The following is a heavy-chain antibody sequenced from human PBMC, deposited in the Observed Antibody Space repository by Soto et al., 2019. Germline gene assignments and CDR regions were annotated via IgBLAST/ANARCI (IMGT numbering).Heavy chain of an antibody. CDR3: ESGDSRSYFDY. D-gene: IGHD3-10*01. CDR1: NGSFSGYY. J-gene: IGHJ4*02. V-gene: IGHV4-34*01. Sequence: SETLSLTCAVYNGSFSGYYWNWIRQFPGKGLEWIGEISHSGTTADYNVSLKSRVTISVDKSKNQSSLKLNSVTAADTAVYYCESGDSRSYFDYWGQGNLVTVS. CDR2: ISHSGTTA.